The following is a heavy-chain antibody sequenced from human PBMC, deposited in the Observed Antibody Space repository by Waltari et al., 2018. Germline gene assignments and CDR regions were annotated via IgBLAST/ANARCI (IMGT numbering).Heavy chain of an antibody. V-gene: IGHV3-9*01. CDR2: LNWNGDTT. CDR1: GFIFDDSA. CDR3: TKDSGASLVTSFVDS. Sequence: EVHLVESGGGLVQPGRSLRLSCAASGFIFDDSAMHWVRQFPGKGLEWVSGLNWNGDTTGYADSVKGRFTISRDNAKNSLFLQMDNLTPEDTAVYYCTKDSGASLVTSFVDSWGHGTLVTVSS. J-gene: IGHJ5*01. D-gene: IGHD4-4*01.